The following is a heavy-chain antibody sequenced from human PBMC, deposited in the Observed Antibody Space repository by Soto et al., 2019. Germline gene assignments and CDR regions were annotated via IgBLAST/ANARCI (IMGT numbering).Heavy chain of an antibody. Sequence: QVQLVQSGAEVKNPGASVTVSCRGSGYTFTSYYIHWVRQAPGQGLEWMAIINPNGGSTNYAQRFQGRVTVTRDTSTSIVYMELSSLRSEDTAVYYCSRGLGSGDYWGQGTLVTVSS. V-gene: IGHV1-46*03. D-gene: IGHD3-10*01. CDR1: GYTFTSYY. CDR3: SRGLGSGDY. J-gene: IGHJ4*02. CDR2: INPNGGST.